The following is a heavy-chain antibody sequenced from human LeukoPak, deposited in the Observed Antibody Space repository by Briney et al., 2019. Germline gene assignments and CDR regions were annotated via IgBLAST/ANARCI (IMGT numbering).Heavy chain of an antibody. J-gene: IGHJ2*01. D-gene: IGHD4-17*01. V-gene: IGHV3-48*03. CDR3: ARGGGPTTVTTFGLWYFDL. Sequence: PGGSLRLSCAASGFTFSSYEMNWVRQAPGRGLEWVSYISSSGSTIYYADSVKGRFTISRDNAKNSLYLQMNSLRAEDTAVYYCARGGGPTTVTTFGLWYFDLWGRGTLSLSPQ. CDR1: GFTFSSYE. CDR2: ISSSGSTI.